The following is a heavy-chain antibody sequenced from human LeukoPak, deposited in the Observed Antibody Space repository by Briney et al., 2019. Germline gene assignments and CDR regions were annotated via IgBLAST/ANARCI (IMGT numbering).Heavy chain of an antibody. CDR1: GHTFTGYY. Sequence: ASVKVSCKASGHTFTGYYMHWVRQAPGQGLEWMGWINPNSGGANYAQKFQGRVTMTRDTSISTAYMELSRLRSDDTAVYYCARGDKDVVGATGFFDYWGQGTLVTVSS. V-gene: IGHV1-2*02. CDR2: INPNSGGA. D-gene: IGHD1-26*01. J-gene: IGHJ4*02. CDR3: ARGDKDVVGATGFFDY.